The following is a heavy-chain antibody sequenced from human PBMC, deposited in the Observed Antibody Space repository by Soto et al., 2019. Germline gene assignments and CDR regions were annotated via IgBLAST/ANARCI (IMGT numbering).Heavy chain of an antibody. J-gene: IGHJ4*02. CDR3: ARGVVVVAAMTRPNNADFDY. Sequence: RASVKVSCKASGYTFTGYYMHWVRQAPGQGLDWMGWINPNSGGTNYAQKFQGRVTMTRDTSISTAYMELSRLRSDDTAVYYCARGVVVVAAMTRPNNADFDYWGQGTLVTVSS. CDR1: GYTFTGYY. D-gene: IGHD2-15*01. CDR2: INPNSGGT. V-gene: IGHV1-2*02.